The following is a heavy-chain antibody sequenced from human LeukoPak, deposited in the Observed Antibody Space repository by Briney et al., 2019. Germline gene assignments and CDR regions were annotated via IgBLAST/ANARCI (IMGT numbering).Heavy chain of an antibody. CDR2: ISGNAGST. V-gene: IGHV3-23*01. D-gene: IGHD6-19*01. Sequence: GGSLRLSCAASGFTFSSYSMNWVRQAPGKGLEWVSLISGNAGSTYYADSVKGRFTISRDNSKNTLYLQMNSLRAEDTAVYYCAKGKQWLVLKWFDPWGQGTLVTVSS. CDR1: GFTFSSYS. J-gene: IGHJ5*02. CDR3: AKGKQWLVLKWFDP.